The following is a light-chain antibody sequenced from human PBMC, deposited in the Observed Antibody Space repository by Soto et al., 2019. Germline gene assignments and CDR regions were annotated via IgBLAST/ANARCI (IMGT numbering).Light chain of an antibody. CDR2: DAS. Sequence: EIVTTQSPVTLSLPPGERATLSCRASQSVSSYLAWYQQKPGQAPRLLIYDASNRATGIPARFSGSGSGTDFTLTISNMQREDFATYYCLQTYNLPRTFGQGTKVDIK. J-gene: IGKJ1*01. CDR3: LQTYNLPRT. CDR1: QSVSSY. V-gene: IGKV3-11*01.